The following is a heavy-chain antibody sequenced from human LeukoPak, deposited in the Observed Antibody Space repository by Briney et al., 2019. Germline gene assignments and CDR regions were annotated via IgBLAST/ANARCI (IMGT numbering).Heavy chain of an antibody. CDR3: ARSGYQLAFDI. D-gene: IGHD3-3*01. Sequence: GGSLRLSCAASGFIVSSNYMSWVRQAPGKGLEWVSVIYRGGSTYYADSVKGRFTISRDNSKNTLYLQMNSLRVEDTAVYYCARSGYQLAFDIWGQGTMVTVSS. CDR1: GFIVSSNY. J-gene: IGHJ3*02. V-gene: IGHV3-53*01. CDR2: IYRGGST.